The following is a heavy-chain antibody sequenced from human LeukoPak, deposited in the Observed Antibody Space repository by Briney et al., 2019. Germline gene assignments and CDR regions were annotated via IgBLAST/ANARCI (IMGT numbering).Heavy chain of an antibody. CDR1: GFTFSSYW. D-gene: IGHD4-11*01. CDR3: ARVKTGYSNHYYYYGMDV. V-gene: IGHV3-74*03. CDR2: INNDGRTT. J-gene: IGHJ6*02. Sequence: PGGSLRLSCAAPGFTFSSYWTHWVPQAPGKGLVWVSRINNDGRTTTDADSVKGRFTISRDNAKNTLYLQMNILRTEDTAVYYCARVKTGYSNHYYYYGMDVWGQGTTVTVSS.